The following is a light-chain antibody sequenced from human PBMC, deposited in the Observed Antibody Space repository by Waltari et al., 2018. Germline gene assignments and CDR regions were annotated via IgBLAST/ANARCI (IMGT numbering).Light chain of an antibody. J-gene: IGLJ1*01. CDR3: CSYAGSYTFV. CDR1: SSDVGGYDY. V-gene: IGLV2-11*01. CDR2: DVG. Sequence: QSALTQPRSVSGSPGQSVTISCTGTSSDVGGYDYVSWYQQHPGEAPKLIFYDVGKWPSGGPDRFSGSKSGNTASLTISGLQAEDEADYYCCSYAGSYTFVFGSATQVSVL.